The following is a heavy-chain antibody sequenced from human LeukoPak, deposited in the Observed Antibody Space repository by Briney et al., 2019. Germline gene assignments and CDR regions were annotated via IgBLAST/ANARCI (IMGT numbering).Heavy chain of an antibody. CDR2: IRYYASNQ. CDR1: GFTFTKLW. Sequence: GGSLRLSCEASGFTFTKLWMSWVRQAPGKGLEWVAFIRYYASNQYYADSVKGRFTISRDNSKNTLFLQMNSLSTEDTAVYYCAKDLSKELLYRRGMYYFDYWGQGTLLTVSS. J-gene: IGHJ4*02. D-gene: IGHD3-3*01. V-gene: IGHV3-30*02. CDR3: AKDLSKELLYRRGMYYFDY.